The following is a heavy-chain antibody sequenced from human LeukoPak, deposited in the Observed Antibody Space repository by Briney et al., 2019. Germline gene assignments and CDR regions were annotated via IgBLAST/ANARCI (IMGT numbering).Heavy chain of an antibody. V-gene: IGHV4-39*07. J-gene: IGHJ5*02. Sequence: SETLSLTCTVSGGSISSANYYWGWIRQPPGKGLEWIGSIFYSGSTYYSPSLKSRVTISVDTSKNQLSLKLTSVTAADTAVYYCARGRGEGRGIALIRGVRAPSYNWFDPWGHGTQVTVSS. CDR3: ARGRGEGRGIALIRGVRAPSYNWFDP. CDR1: GGSISSANYY. D-gene: IGHD3-10*01. CDR2: IFYSGST.